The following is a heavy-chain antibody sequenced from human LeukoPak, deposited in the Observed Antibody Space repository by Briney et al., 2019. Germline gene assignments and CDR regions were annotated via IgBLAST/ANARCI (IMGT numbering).Heavy chain of an antibody. CDR2: IKQDGSEK. CDR1: GFTFSTYW. J-gene: IGHJ4*02. D-gene: IGHD6-13*01. Sequence: GGSLRLSCAASGFTFSTYWMSWVRQAPGKGLEWVANIKQDGSEKYYLDSVKGRFAISRDNAKNSLYLQMNSLRAEDTAVYFCTREAAAGIDYWGQGTLVTVSS. CDR3: TREAAAGIDY. V-gene: IGHV3-7*01.